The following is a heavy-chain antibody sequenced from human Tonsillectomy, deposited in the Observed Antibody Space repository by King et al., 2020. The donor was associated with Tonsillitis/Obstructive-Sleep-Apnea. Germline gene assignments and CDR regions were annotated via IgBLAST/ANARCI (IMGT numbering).Heavy chain of an antibody. D-gene: IGHD3-3*01. J-gene: IGHJ4*02. CDR2: ISGSGGST. CDR1: GFTFSSYA. Sequence: VQLVESGGGFVQPGGSLRLSCAASGFTFSSYAMSWVRQAPGEGLEWGSAISGSGGSTYYADSVEGRFTISRDNSKNTLYLQMNSLRAEDTAVYYCAKDPGPTYYDFWSGPILWGPWGQGTLVTVSS. V-gene: IGHV3-23*04. CDR3: AKDPGPTYYDFWSGPILWGP.